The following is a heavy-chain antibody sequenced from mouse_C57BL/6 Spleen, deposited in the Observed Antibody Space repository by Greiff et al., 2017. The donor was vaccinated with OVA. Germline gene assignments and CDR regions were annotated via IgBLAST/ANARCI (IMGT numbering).Heavy chain of an antibody. V-gene: IGHV1-26*01. Sequence: VQLQQSGPELVKPGASVKISCKASGYTFTDYYMNWVKQSHGKSLEWIGDINPNNGGTSYNQKFKGKATLTVDKSSSTAYMELRSLTSEDSAVYYCARRYYGSGGYFDYWGQGTTLTVSS. J-gene: IGHJ2*01. D-gene: IGHD1-1*01. CDR2: INPNNGGT. CDR1: GYTFTDYY. CDR3: ARRYYGSGGYFDY.